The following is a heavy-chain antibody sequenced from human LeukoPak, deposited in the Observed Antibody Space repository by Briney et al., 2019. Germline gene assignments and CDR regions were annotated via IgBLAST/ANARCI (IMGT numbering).Heavy chain of an antibody. V-gene: IGHV4-39*07. D-gene: IGHD4-17*01. J-gene: IGHJ4*02. CDR1: GGSISRSRDY. CDR3: ARERAVTTYYYFDY. Sequence: PSETLSLTCTVSGGSISRSRDYWGWIRQPPGKGLEWIGSIYYSGSTYYNPSLKSRVTISVDTSKNQFSLKLSSVTAADTAVYYCARERAVTTYYYFDYWGQGTLVTVSS. CDR2: IYYSGST.